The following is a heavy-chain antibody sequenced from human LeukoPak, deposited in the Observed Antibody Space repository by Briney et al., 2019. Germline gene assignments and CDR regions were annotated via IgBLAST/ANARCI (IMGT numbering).Heavy chain of an antibody. CDR2: ISGSGGST. J-gene: IGHJ4*02. V-gene: IGHV3-23*01. CDR1: GFTFSSYA. D-gene: IGHD3-22*01. Sequence: PGGSLRLSCAASGFTFSSYAMSWVRQAPGKGLEWVSAISGSGGSTYYADSVKGRFTISRDNSKNTLYLQMSSLRAEDTAVYYCANQYYYDSSGYYAYWGQGTLVTVSS. CDR3: ANQYYYDSSGYYAY.